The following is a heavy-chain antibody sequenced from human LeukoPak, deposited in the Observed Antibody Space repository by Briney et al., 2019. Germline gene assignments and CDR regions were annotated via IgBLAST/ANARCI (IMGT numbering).Heavy chain of an antibody. Sequence: GGSLRLSCAASGFTVSSSNYMNWVRQAPGKGLEWVSGTYTSGTTYYTDSVKGGFTISRDNPNNTLYLQMHSLRAEDTAVYYCAREISRFGIWGQGTLVPVSS. CDR3: AREISRFGI. V-gene: IGHV3-66*01. CDR2: TYTSGTT. D-gene: IGHD3-16*01. CDR1: GFTVSSSNY. J-gene: IGHJ4*02.